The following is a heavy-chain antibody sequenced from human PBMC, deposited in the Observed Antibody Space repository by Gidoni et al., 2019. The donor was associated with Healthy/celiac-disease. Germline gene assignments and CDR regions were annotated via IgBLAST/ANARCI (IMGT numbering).Heavy chain of an antibody. Sequence: QVQLVESGGGVVQPGRSLRLPCAASGFTFSSYAMHWVRQAPGKGLEWVAVISYDGSNKYYADSVKGRFTISRDNSKNTLYLQMNSLRAEDTAVYYCARDMAFDYWGQGTLVTVSS. CDR3: ARDMAFDY. CDR1: GFTFSSYA. V-gene: IGHV3-30*01. D-gene: IGHD3-10*01. CDR2: ISYDGSNK. J-gene: IGHJ4*02.